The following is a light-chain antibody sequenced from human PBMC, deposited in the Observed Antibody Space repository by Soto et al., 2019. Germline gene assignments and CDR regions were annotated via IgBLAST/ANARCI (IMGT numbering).Light chain of an antibody. V-gene: IGKV3-20*01. CDR1: QSVSSSY. Sequence: EIVLTQSPGTLSLSPGERDTLSCRASQSVSSSYLAWYQQKPGQAPRLLMYGTSTRATGTPDRFSGSGSGTDFTLTISSLEPEDVAVYYCQQYGSSPRTFGQGTKVEVK. J-gene: IGKJ1*01. CDR2: GTS. CDR3: QQYGSSPRT.